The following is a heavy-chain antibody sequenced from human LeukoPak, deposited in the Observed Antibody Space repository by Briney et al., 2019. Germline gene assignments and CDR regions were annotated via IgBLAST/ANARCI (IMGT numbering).Heavy chain of an antibody. D-gene: IGHD3-3*01. J-gene: IGHJ4*02. V-gene: IGHV4-59*01. Sequence: PSETLSLTCTVSGGSISNYHWSWIRQPPGKGLEWIGYISYSGNTNYNPSLKSRVTISIDSSKIQFSLNLSSVTAADTAVYYCARILWSGYYLDSWGQGTLVTVSS. CDR3: ARILWSGYYLDS. CDR1: GGSISNYH. CDR2: ISYSGNT.